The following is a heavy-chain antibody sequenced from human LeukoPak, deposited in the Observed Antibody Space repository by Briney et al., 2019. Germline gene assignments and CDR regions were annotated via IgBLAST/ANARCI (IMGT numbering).Heavy chain of an antibody. Sequence: GGSLRLSCAASGFTFSSPWMHWVRQAPGKGLVWVSRINSDGSAKAYADSVKGRFTISRDNAENTLYLQMNSLRAEDTAVYYCARGTAGYHSSYFDYWGQGTLVTVSS. D-gene: IGHD3-16*02. V-gene: IGHV3-74*01. CDR3: ARGTAGYHSSYFDY. CDR1: GFTFSSPW. J-gene: IGHJ4*02. CDR2: INSDGSAK.